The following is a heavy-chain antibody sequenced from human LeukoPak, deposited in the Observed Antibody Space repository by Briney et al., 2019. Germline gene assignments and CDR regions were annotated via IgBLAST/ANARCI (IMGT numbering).Heavy chain of an antibody. D-gene: IGHD3-10*01. CDR2: ISSSSSYI. Sequence: GGSLRLSCAASGFTFSSYSMNWVRQAPGKGLEWVSSISSSSSYIYYADSVKGRFTISRDNSKNTLYLQMNSLRAEDTAVYYCAKDRGYYGSGPNWFDPWGQGTLVTVSS. CDR3: AKDRGYYGSGPNWFDP. V-gene: IGHV3-21*01. J-gene: IGHJ5*02. CDR1: GFTFSSYS.